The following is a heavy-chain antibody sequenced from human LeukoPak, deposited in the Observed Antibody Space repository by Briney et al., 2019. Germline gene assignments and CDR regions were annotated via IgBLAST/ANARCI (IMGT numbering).Heavy chain of an antibody. J-gene: IGHJ3*02. CDR2: ISSTASRI. D-gene: IGHD2-21*01. Sequence: GGSLRLSCEASGFMFGDYYMSWLRQAPGKGLEWISYISSTASRIYNADSVKGRFTISRDNAKNSLYLQMNSLRVDDTAVYYCASLVDNGGHFAVSSNAFDIWGQGEVVTVSS. V-gene: IGHV3-11*01. CDR3: ASLVDNGGHFAVSSNAFDI. CDR1: GFMFGDYY.